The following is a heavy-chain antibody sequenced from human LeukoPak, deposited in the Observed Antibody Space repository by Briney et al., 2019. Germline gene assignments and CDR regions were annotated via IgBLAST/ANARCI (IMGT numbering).Heavy chain of an antibody. Sequence: GGSLRLSCAASGFTVSSNYMSWVRQAPGKGLEWVSAISGSGGSTYYADSVKGRFTISRDNSKNTLYLQMNSLRAEDTAVYYCARGIAVADNFDYWGQGTLVTVSS. J-gene: IGHJ4*02. CDR3: ARGIAVADNFDY. D-gene: IGHD6-19*01. V-gene: IGHV3-23*01. CDR1: GFTVSSNY. CDR2: ISGSGGST.